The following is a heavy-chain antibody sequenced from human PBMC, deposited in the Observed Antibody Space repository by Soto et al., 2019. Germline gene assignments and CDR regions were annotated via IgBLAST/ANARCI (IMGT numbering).Heavy chain of an antibody. CDR1: GYTFTSYG. CDR2: INPSGGST. J-gene: IGHJ4*02. V-gene: IGHV1-46*03. D-gene: IGHD2-2*03. Sequence: ASVKVSCKASGYTFTSYGISWVRQAPGKGLEWMGWINPSGGSTSYAQKFQGRVTMTRDTSTSTVYMELSSLRSEDTAVYYCARGLGYCSSTSCYGRPFDYWGQGTLVTVSS. CDR3: ARGLGYCSSTSCYGRPFDY.